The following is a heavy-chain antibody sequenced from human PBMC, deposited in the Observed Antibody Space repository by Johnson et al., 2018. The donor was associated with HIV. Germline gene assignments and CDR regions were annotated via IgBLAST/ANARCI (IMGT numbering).Heavy chain of an antibody. V-gene: IGHV3-30*02. CDR2: IRYDGSNK. Sequence: QVQLVESGGGVVQPGGSLRLSCAASGFTFSSYGMHWVRQAPGQGLEWVAFIRYDGSNKYYADSVKGRFPISRDHAKNSLYLQMNSLRAEDTAVYYCAKVGSGWYDAHDAFDIWGQGTMVTVSS. CDR1: GFTFSSYG. J-gene: IGHJ3*02. D-gene: IGHD6-19*01. CDR3: AKVGSGWYDAHDAFDI.